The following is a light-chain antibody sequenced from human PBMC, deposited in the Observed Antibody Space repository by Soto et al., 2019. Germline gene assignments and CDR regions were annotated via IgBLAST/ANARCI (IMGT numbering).Light chain of an antibody. J-gene: IGKJ4*01. Sequence: DIQLTQSPSFLSASVGDRVTITCRASQGIYRYLAWYQQKPGKAPNLLIYAASTLQSGVPSRFSGSGSGTEFTLTISSLEPEDFAVYYCQQRSNWPLTFGGGTKVEIK. V-gene: IGKV1-9*01. CDR2: AAS. CDR3: QQRSNWPLT. CDR1: QGIYRY.